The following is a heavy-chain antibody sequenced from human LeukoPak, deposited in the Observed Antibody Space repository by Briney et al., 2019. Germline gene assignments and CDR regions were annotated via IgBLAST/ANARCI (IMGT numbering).Heavy chain of an antibody. CDR1: GYPFSRYW. Sequence: PGGSLTLSCAASGYPFSRYWMGWVRQAPGKGLEWVANINKDGSEKSYSDSVKGRFTISRDNASNSLYLQMSSLRADDTARYYCARDGTEGVCWSWAHWGQGTLVTVSS. CDR3: ARDGTEGVCWSWAH. D-gene: IGHD2-8*01. J-gene: IGHJ4*02. V-gene: IGHV3-7*01. CDR2: INKDGSEK.